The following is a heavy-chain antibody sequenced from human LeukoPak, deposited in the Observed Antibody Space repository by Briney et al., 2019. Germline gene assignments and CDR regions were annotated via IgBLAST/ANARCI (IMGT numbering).Heavy chain of an antibody. CDR2: ISGTAGSK. Sequence: PGGSLRLPCAASAFIVSIYAMSSVRQAPGKGLEWVSSISGTAGSKCSAGSVKGRFTISRDNSKNTMYLQMNSLTAADMAVYYCTKTARGCYPEIGAFDIWGQGTMVTVSS. CDR1: AFIVSIYA. V-gene: IGHV3-23*01. CDR3: TKTARGCYPEIGAFDI. J-gene: IGHJ3*02. D-gene: IGHD2-21*01.